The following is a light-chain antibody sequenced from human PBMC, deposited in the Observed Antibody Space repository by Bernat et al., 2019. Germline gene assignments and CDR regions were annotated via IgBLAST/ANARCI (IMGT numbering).Light chain of an antibody. J-gene: IGLJ3*02. CDR3: AAWDDSLHGWV. CDR2: YDD. V-gene: IGLV1-36*01. Sequence: QSVLTQPPSVSEAPRQRVTISCSGSSSNIGNNAVNWYQQLPGKAPKLLIYYDDLLPSGVSDRFSGAQSGTSASLAISGLQSEDEADYYCAAWDDSLHGWVFGGGTKLTVL. CDR1: SSNIGNNA.